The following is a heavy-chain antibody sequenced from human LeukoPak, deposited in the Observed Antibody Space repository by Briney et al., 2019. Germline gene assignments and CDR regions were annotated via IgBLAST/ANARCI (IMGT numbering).Heavy chain of an antibody. J-gene: IGHJ1*01. CDR3: ARGGYYDSSGYSAAEYFQH. Sequence: PSETLSLTCAVYGGSFSGFYWSWVRQSPGKGLEWIAEINYSGNTNYNPSLKSRVTILIDTSKNQFSLKLNSLTAADTAMYFCARGGYYDSSGYSAAEYFQHWGKGTLVTVSS. CDR1: GGSFSGFY. CDR2: INYSGNT. D-gene: IGHD3-22*01. V-gene: IGHV4-34*01.